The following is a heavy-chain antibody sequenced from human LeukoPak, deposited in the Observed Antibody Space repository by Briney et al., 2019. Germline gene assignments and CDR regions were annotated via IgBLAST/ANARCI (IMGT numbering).Heavy chain of an antibody. D-gene: IGHD6-19*01. CDR3: ARGGIVVVAGPALALDY. CDR1: GYTFTSYD. V-gene: IGHV1-8*03. CDR2: MNPNSGNT. Sequence: GASVKVSCKASGYTFTSYDINWVRQATGQGLEWMGWMNPNSGNTGYAQKFQGRVTITRDTSSNRVYMEMSWLRSDDTAVYYCARGGIVVVAGPALALDYWGQGTLVTVSS. J-gene: IGHJ4*02.